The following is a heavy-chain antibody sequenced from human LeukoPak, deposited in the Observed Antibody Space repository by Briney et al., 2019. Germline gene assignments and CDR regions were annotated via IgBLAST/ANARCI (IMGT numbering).Heavy chain of an antibody. D-gene: IGHD5-18*01. CDR2: IYSGGST. J-gene: IGHJ3*02. CDR3: AARWGYNGFDI. CDR1: AFSVGSNY. V-gene: IGHV3-66*01. Sequence: GGSLRLSCAASAFSVGSNYMTWVRQAPGRGLEWVSLIYSGGSTYYADSVKGRFTISRDKSKNTLYLQMNSLRAEDTALFYCAARWGYNGFDIWGQGTMVAVSS.